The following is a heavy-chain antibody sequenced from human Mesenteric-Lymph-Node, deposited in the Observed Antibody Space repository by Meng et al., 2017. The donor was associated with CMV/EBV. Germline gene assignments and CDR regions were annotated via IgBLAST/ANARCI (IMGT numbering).Heavy chain of an antibody. CDR2: ISAYNGNT. V-gene: IGHV1-18*01. CDR1: FSNNG. CDR3: ARDPYYDILTGYSIPPLDY. J-gene: IGHJ4*02. D-gene: IGHD3-9*01. Sequence: FSNNGISWVRQAPGQGLEWMGWISAYNGNTNYAQKLQGRVSMTRDISTTTAYMELRSLRSDDTAVYYCARDPYYDILTGYSIPPLDYWGQGTLVTVSS.